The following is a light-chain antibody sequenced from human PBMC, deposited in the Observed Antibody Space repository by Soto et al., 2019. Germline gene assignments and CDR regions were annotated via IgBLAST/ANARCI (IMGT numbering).Light chain of an antibody. Sequence: VLTHSPATLSSSPGASATLSCRPSQSVSSCLAWYQQKPGEAPRLLLYDASNRSTGIPARFSGSGYGTDFTLTISSLEPEDFAVYYCQQRNNWPPITFGQGTRLDI. V-gene: IGKV3-11*01. CDR3: QQRNNWPPIT. CDR1: QSVSSC. CDR2: DAS. J-gene: IGKJ5*01.